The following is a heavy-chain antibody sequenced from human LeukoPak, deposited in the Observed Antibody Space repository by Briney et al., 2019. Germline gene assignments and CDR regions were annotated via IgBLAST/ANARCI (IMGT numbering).Heavy chain of an antibody. CDR2: LYPGDSDS. J-gene: IGHJ4*02. D-gene: IGHD5-24*01. CDR3: ARASRDGYNQNFDY. CDR1: GYTFTNYY. Sequence: GESLKISCKGSGYTFTNYYIGRVRQTPGKGLEWMGILYPGDSDSRYSPSFQGQVTISADRSISTAYLHWSSLKVSDTAMYYCARASRDGYNQNFDYWGQGTLVTVSS. V-gene: IGHV5-51*01.